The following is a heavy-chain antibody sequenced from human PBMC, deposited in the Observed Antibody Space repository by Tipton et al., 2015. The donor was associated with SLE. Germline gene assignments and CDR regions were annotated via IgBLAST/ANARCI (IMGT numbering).Heavy chain of an antibody. CDR2: IVGGGTTI. D-gene: IGHD2/OR15-2a*01. V-gene: IGHV3-48*03. CDR1: GFTFSIFE. Sequence: SLRLSCAASGFTFSIFEMNWVRQAPGKGLEWLAYIVGGGTTIYYADSVKGRFTISRDNAKNSVYLQMSSLRAEDTAVYYCARDPPKNTVDIWGQGTMVTVSS. CDR3: ARDPPKNTVDI. J-gene: IGHJ3*02.